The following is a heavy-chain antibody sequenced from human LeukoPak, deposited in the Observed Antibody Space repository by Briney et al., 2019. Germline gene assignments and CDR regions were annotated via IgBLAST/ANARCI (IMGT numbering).Heavy chain of an antibody. V-gene: IGHV5-51*01. J-gene: IGHJ4*02. CDR2: IYPSDSDT. CDR3: ARSTGETGPGDY. D-gene: IGHD2-8*02. CDR1: GYSFTTYW. Sequence: GESLKISCKSSGYSFTTYWIGWVRQMPGKGLEWMGIIYPSDSDTKYSPSFQGQVTISADKSISTAYLQWTSLKASDTAIYYCARSTGETGPGDYWGQGTLVTVSS.